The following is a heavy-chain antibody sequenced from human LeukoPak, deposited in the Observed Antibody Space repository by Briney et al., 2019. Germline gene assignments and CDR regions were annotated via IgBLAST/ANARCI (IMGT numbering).Heavy chain of an antibody. V-gene: IGHV3-23*01. D-gene: IGHD2-2*01. CDR2: ISGSGGST. J-gene: IGHJ4*02. Sequence: GGSLRLSCAASGFTFSSYAMSWVRQAPGKGLEWVSAISGSGGSTYYADSVRGRFTISRDNSKNTLYLQMNSLRAEDTAVYYCAKVGYCSSTSCYAGKSFDYWGQGTLVTVSS. CDR1: GFTFSSYA. CDR3: AKVGYCSSTSCYAGKSFDY.